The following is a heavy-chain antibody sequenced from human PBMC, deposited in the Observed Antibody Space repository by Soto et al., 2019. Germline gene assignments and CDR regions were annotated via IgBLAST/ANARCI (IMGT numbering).Heavy chain of an antibody. CDR2: IIPIFGTA. CDR3: ARDKGSFCGGDCYSGDFDY. J-gene: IGHJ4*02. D-gene: IGHD2-21*02. Sequence: ASVKVSCKASGGTFSSYAISWVRQAPGQGLEWMGGIIPIFGTANYAQKFQGRVTITADESTSTAYMELSSLRSEDTAVYYCARDKGSFCGGDCYSGDFDYWGQGTLVTVSS. CDR1: GGTFSSYA. V-gene: IGHV1-69*13.